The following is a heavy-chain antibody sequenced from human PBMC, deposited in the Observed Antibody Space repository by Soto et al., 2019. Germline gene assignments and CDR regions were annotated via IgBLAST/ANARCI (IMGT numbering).Heavy chain of an antibody. Sequence: SETLSLTCGVSGYSISSGYYWGWIRQPPGKGLEWIGGIYHSGSAYYNASLKSRVTISVDTSKNQFSLKVTSVTAADTAVYYCARVGGSFHGWFDPWGQGALVTVSS. V-gene: IGHV4-38-2*01. CDR2: IYHSGSA. D-gene: IGHD1-26*01. J-gene: IGHJ5*02. CDR3: ARVGGSFHGWFDP. CDR1: GYSISSGYY.